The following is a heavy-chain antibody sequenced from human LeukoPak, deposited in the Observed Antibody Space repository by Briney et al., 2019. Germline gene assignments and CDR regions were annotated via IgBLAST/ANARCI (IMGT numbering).Heavy chain of an antibody. V-gene: IGHV3-33*08. Sequence: GGSLRLSCAASGFTFSSYAMSWVRQAPGKGLEWVALIWYDGSNKYYSDFGKGRFTTSRDNSKNTLYLQMNSLRAEDTAVYYCARDRGYSYGHPFDYWGQGTLVTVSS. CDR2: IWYDGSNK. J-gene: IGHJ4*02. CDR3: ARDRGYSYGHPFDY. CDR1: GFTFSSYA. D-gene: IGHD5-18*01.